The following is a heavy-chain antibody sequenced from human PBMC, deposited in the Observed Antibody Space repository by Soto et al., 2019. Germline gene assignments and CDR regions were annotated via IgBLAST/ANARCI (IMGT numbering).Heavy chain of an antibody. D-gene: IGHD3-16*02. J-gene: IGHJ4*02. Sequence: QVQLVQSGAEMKKPGASVKISCTTSGYVFSNFAIQWVRQAPGQRLEWMGRINIGDGKTKYSEKLQGRVSITSDTSANPAYMELSSLSSEDTAVVYCARADYDYIWGSYHPFDHWGPGTLVTVSS. CDR1: GYVFSNFA. V-gene: IGHV1-3*04. CDR3: ARADYDYIWGSYHPFDH. CDR2: INIGDGKT.